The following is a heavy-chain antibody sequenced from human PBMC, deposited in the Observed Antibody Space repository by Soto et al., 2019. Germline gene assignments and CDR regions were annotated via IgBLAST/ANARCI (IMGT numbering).Heavy chain of an antibody. CDR1: GFTFSSYS. CDR3: ASDYYDSSGYYHFDY. V-gene: IGHV3-48*02. J-gene: IGHJ4*02. CDR2: ISSSSSTI. D-gene: IGHD3-22*01. Sequence: GGSLRLSCAASGFTFSSYSMNWVRQAPGKGLEWVSYISSSSSTIYYADSVKGRFTISRDNAKNSLYLQMNSLRDEDTAVYYCASDYYDSSGYYHFDYWGQGTLVTVSS.